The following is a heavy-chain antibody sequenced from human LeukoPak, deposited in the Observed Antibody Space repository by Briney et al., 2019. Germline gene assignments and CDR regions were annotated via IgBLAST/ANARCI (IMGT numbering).Heavy chain of an antibody. D-gene: IGHD6-13*01. CDR1: GFTFSSYS. Sequence: PGGSLRLSCAASGFTFSSYSMNWVRQAPGKGLEWVSSISSSSSYIYYADSVKGRFTISRDNAKNSLYLQMNSLRAEDTAVYYCARDWRRQLVRGLFGPSDYWGQGTLVTVSS. V-gene: IGHV3-21*01. CDR2: ISSSSSYI. J-gene: IGHJ4*02. CDR3: ARDWRRQLVRGLFGPSDY.